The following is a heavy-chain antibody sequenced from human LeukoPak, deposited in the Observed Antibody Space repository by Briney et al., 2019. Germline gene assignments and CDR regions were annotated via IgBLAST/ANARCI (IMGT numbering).Heavy chain of an antibody. Sequence: SETLSLTCTVSGGSISSYYWSWIRQPPGKGLEWIGYIYYSGSTNYNPSLKSRVTISVDTSKNQFSLKLSSVTAADTAVYYCARSVYYGMDVWGQGTTVTVSS. CDR3: ARSVYYGMDV. CDR1: GGSISSYY. CDR2: IYYSGST. V-gene: IGHV4-59*01. J-gene: IGHJ6*02. D-gene: IGHD5/OR15-5a*01.